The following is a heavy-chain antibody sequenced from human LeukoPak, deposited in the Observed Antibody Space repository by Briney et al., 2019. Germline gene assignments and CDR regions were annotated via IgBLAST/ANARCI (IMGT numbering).Heavy chain of an antibody. CDR3: ARVPVAGTAYYHYYMDV. CDR2: IYHSGST. V-gene: IGHV4-38-2*02. CDR1: GYSISSGYY. Sequence: SETLSLTCTVSGYSISSGYYWGWIRQPPGKGLEWIGSIYHSGSTYYNPSLKSRVTISVDTSKNQFSLKLSSVTAADTAMYFCARVPVAGTAYYHYYMDVWGKGTTVTVSS. J-gene: IGHJ6*03. D-gene: IGHD6-19*01.